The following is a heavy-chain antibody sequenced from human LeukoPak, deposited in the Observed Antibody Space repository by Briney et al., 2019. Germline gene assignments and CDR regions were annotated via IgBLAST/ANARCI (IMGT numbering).Heavy chain of an antibody. Sequence: SGGSLRLSCAASGFTFSSYAMSWVRQAPGKGLEWVSTVSSSGSSTYYADSVKGRFTISRDNSKNTLYLQMNSLRAGDTAVYYCAKVDCSSTTCYTVDYWGQGTLVTVSS. CDR2: VSSSGSST. D-gene: IGHD2-2*02. V-gene: IGHV3-23*01. J-gene: IGHJ4*02. CDR1: GFTFSSYA. CDR3: AKVDCSSTTCYTVDY.